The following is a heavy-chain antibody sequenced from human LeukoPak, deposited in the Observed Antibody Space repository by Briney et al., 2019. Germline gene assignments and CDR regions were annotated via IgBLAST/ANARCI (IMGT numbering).Heavy chain of an antibody. Sequence: CGPTLVNPTQTLTLTCTFSGFSLTTSGVGVGWIRDPPGKALEWLALIYLDDDERYSPSLKSRLTITKDTSKKQMVLTITNMDPVYTATYYCAHITTVTCADYWGQGTLATVSS. D-gene: IGHD4-11*01. CDR3: AHITTVTCADY. V-gene: IGHV2-5*02. J-gene: IGHJ4*02. CDR2: IYLDDDE. CDR1: GFSLTTSGVG.